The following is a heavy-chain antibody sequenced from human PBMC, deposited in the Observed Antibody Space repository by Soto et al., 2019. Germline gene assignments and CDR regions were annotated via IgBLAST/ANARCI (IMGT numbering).Heavy chain of an antibody. CDR2: ISYDGSNK. J-gene: IGHJ4*02. D-gene: IGHD3-16*01. CDR1: GFTFSSYA. V-gene: IGHV3-30-3*01. Sequence: QVQLVESGGGVVQPGRSLRLSCAASGFTFSSYAMHWVRQAPGKGLEWVAVISYDGSNKYYADSVKGRFTISRDNSKNTLYLQINGLRAEDTAVHYCARAYEGDYFDYWGQGTLVTVSS. CDR3: ARAYEGDYFDY.